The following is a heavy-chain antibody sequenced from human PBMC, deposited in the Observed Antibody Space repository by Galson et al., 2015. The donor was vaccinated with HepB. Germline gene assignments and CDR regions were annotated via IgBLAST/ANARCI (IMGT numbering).Heavy chain of an antibody. V-gene: IGHV3-7*01. CDR2: MKADGSER. CDR3: ARARRHSTPDPHHFDY. J-gene: IGHJ4*02. D-gene: IGHD6-13*01. CDR1: GFTFDTYW. Sequence: SLRLSCAASGFTFDTYWMTWIRQAPGKGLEWVANMKADGSERHYVDSVRGRFTISRDNAENSVSLQMNSLRAEDTAVYYCARARRHSTPDPHHFDYWGQGSLVTVSS.